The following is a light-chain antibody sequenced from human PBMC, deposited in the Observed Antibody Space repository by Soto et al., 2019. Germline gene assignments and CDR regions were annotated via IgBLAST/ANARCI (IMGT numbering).Light chain of an antibody. CDR3: QQLNRYPIT. Sequence: IPLTQSPSSLSASVGDRVTITCRASQGINTFLAWYQQKAGKAPKLLIYAASTLQSGVPSRFSGSGSGTDFTLTISSLQSDDFATYYCQQLNRYPITFGQGTRLEIK. CDR2: AAS. V-gene: IGKV1-9*01. CDR1: QGINTF. J-gene: IGKJ5*01.